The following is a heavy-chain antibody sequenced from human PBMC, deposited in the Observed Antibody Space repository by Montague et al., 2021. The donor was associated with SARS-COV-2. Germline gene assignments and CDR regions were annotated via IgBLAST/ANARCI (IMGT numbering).Heavy chain of an antibody. CDR3: ASEWRRTIDY. D-gene: IGHD2-2*01. Sequence: SQTLSLTCSVSGTSINTHYWAWIRQPPGKGLELIAYIHSSGSTNYKPSLQSRVNISMDMSKNQVSLSLTSVTGADTAVYHCASEWRRTIDYWGRGTLVTV. CDR1: GTSINTHY. J-gene: IGHJ4*02. V-gene: IGHV4-59*11. CDR2: IHSSGST.